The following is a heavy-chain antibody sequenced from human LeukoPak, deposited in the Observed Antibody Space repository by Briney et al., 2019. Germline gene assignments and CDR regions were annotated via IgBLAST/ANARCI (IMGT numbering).Heavy chain of an antibody. CDR3: ARVTTDYYYYGMDV. D-gene: IGHD1-14*01. CDR1: GYTFTSYG. Sequence: ASVKVSCKASGYTFTSYGISWVRQAPGQGLEWMGWINPNSGGTNYAQKFQGRVTMTRDTSISTAYMELSRLRSDDTAVYYCARVTTDYYYYGMDVWGQGTTVTVSS. CDR2: INPNSGGT. J-gene: IGHJ6*02. V-gene: IGHV1-2*02.